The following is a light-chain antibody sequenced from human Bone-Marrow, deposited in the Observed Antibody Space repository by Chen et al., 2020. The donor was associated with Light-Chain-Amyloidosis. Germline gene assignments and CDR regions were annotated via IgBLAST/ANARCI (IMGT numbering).Light chain of an antibody. V-gene: IGLV2-23*01. J-gene: IGLJ1*01. CDR1: SSDVGGYDL. CDR3: CSHAGSSSPYV. CDR2: EGN. Sequence: QSALTQPASVSGSLGQSITISCTGSSSDVGGYDLVSWYQQPPAKAPKLILFEGNKRPSGVSNRCSGSKSGNAASLTLSGLWAEDEADYYCCSHAGSSSPYVFGTGTKVTVL.